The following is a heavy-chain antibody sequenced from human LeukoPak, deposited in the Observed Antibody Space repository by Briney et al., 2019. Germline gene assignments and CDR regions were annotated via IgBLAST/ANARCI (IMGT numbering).Heavy chain of an antibody. Sequence: SVTLSLTCTVSGGSITSGDYYWSWIRQPPGKGLEWIGYIYYSGSTYYNPSLKSRVTISLDTSKNQFSLKLSSVTAADTAVYYCARAAVAGDYFDYWGQGTLVSASS. CDR1: GGSITSGDYY. CDR2: IYYSGST. V-gene: IGHV4-30-4*01. CDR3: ARAAVAGDYFDY. D-gene: IGHD6-19*01. J-gene: IGHJ4*02.